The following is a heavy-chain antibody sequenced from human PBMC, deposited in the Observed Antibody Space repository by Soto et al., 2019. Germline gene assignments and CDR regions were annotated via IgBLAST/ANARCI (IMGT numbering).Heavy chain of an antibody. D-gene: IGHD2-15*01. CDR1: GGSISSGGYY. J-gene: IGHJ3*02. Sequence: SETLSLTCTVSGGSISSGGYYWSWIRQHPGKGLEWIGYIYYSGSTYYNPSLKSRVTISVDTSKNQFSLKLSSVTAADTAVYYCARDRPSSGGAFDIWGQGTMVTVSS. CDR3: ARDRPSSGGAFDI. V-gene: IGHV4-31*03. CDR2: IYYSGST.